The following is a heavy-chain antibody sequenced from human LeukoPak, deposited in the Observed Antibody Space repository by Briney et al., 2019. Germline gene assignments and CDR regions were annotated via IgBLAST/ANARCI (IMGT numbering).Heavy chain of an antibody. Sequence: ASVKVSCKASGYTFTSYDINWVRQATGQGLEWMGWMNPNSGNTGYAQKFQGRVTMTRNTSISTAYMELSSLRSEDTAVYYCARVIPYSITMIVVAQSDAFDIWCQGTMVTVSS. D-gene: IGHD3-22*01. CDR2: MNPNSGNT. J-gene: IGHJ3*02. CDR1: GYTFTSYD. V-gene: IGHV1-8*01. CDR3: ARVIPYSITMIVVAQSDAFDI.